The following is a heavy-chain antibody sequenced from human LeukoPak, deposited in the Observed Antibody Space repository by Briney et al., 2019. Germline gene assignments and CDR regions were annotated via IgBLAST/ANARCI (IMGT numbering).Heavy chain of an antibody. J-gene: IGHJ4*02. CDR2: ISSSGTTK. CDR1: GFTLINYA. CDR3: ARVDSSGYFYWPDY. Sequence: GGSLRLSCAASGFTLINYAVSRVRQAPGKGLEWVSFISSSGTTKYYADSVKGRFTISRDNAKNSLYLQMNSLRAEDTAVYYCARVDSSGYFYWPDYWGQGTLVTVPA. D-gene: IGHD3-22*01. V-gene: IGHV3-48*03.